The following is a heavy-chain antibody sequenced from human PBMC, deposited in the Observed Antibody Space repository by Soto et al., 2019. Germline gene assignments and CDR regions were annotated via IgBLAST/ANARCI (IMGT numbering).Heavy chain of an antibody. CDR3: ARDHWRREWLSHNDYGMDV. CDR2: TYYRSKWYN. D-gene: IGHD6-19*01. V-gene: IGHV6-1*01. J-gene: IGHJ6*02. Sequence: PSQTLSLTCAISGDSVSSNSAAWNWIRQSPSRGLEWLGRTYYRSKWYNDYAVSVKSRITINPDTSKNQFSLQLNSVTPEDTAVYYCARDHWRREWLSHNDYGMDVWGQGTTVTVS. CDR1: GDSVSSNSAA.